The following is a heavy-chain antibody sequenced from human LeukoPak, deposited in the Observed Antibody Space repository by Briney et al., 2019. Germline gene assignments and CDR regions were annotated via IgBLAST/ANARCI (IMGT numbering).Heavy chain of an antibody. J-gene: IGHJ6*03. V-gene: IGHV3-11*01. Sequence: PGGSLRLSCAASGFTFSDYYMSWIRQAPGKGLQWVSYISSSGSTIYYADSVKGRFTISRDNAKNSLYLQMNSLRAEDTAVYYCARIPYCSSTSCHYYYYYMDVWGKGTTVTVSS. CDR2: ISSSGSTI. CDR3: ARIPYCSSTSCHYYYYYMDV. D-gene: IGHD2-2*01. CDR1: GFTFSDYY.